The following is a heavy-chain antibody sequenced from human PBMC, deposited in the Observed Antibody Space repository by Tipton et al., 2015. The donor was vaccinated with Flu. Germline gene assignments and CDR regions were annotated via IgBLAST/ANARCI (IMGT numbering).Heavy chain of an antibody. CDR1: GGSISSYY. CDR2: IYYSGST. J-gene: IGHJ6*02. D-gene: IGHD6-19*01. V-gene: IGHV4-59*01. Sequence: TLSLTCTVSGGSISSYYWSWIRQPPGKGLEWIGYIYYSGSTNYNPSLKSRVTISVDTSKNQFSLKLSSVTAADTAVYYCARGHSGWIYYYYYYYGMDVWGQGTTVTVSS. CDR3: ARGHSGWIYYYYYYYGMDV.